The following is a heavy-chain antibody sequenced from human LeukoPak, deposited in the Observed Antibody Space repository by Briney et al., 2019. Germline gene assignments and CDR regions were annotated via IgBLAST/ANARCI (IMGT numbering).Heavy chain of an antibody. V-gene: IGHV3-49*03. CDR3: CSSNPGTFDY. Sequence: GGSLRLSCTTSGFTFGDYVMSWFRQAPGKGLEWVGFIRSKIYGGTIEYAASVKGRFTISRDDSKSIAYLQMNSLKTEDTAVYYCCSSNPGTFDYWGQGTLVTVSS. CDR1: GFTFGDYV. CDR2: IRSKIYGGTI. J-gene: IGHJ4*02. D-gene: IGHD6-13*01.